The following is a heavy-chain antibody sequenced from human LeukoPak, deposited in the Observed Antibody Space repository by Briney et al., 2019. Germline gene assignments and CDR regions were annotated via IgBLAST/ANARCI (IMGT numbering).Heavy chain of an antibody. CDR1: GYSFSTYW. J-gene: IGHJ4*02. Sequence: GESLKISCKGSGYSFSTYWIGWVRQMPGKGLEWMRIVYPGDSHTRYSPSFQGQVSFSADKSSSTAYLQWSSLKASDSAMYYCARGLATIDYWGQGTLVTVSS. CDR3: ARGLATIDY. D-gene: IGHD5-12*01. CDR2: VYPGDSHT. V-gene: IGHV5-51*01.